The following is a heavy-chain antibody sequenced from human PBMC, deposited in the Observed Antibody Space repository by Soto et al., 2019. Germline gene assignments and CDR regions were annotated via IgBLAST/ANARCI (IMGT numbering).Heavy chain of an antibody. CDR1: GGSISSSSYY. V-gene: IGHV4-39*01. CDR3: ARLRAPPGGYFDY. J-gene: IGHJ4*02. CDR2: TYYSGST. D-gene: IGHD6-13*01. Sequence: QLQLQESGPGLVKPSETLSLTCTVSGGSISSSSYYWGWIRQPPGKGLEWIGSTYYSGSTYYNPSLKSRVTISVDTSKHQFSLKLSSVTAADTAVYYCARLRAPPGGYFDYWGQGTLVTVSS.